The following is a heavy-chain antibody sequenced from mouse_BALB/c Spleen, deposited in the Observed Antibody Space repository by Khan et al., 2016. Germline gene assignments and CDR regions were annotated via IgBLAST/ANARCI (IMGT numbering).Heavy chain of an antibody. J-gene: IGHJ3*01. D-gene: IGHD4-1*01. CDR3: ARSSWDFAY. Sequence: QVQLKQSGAELMKPGASVKISCKATGYSFSSYWIEWVKQRPGNGLEWIGEILPGSGSTNYNETFKGKATFTADTSSNTAYMQLSSLTSEDSAVYYCARSSWDFAYWGQGTLVTVSA. CDR2: ILPGSGST. V-gene: IGHV1-9*01. CDR1: GYSFSSYW.